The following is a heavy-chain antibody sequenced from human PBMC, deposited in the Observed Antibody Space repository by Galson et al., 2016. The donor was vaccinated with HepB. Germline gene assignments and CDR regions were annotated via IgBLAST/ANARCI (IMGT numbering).Heavy chain of an antibody. CDR1: GESFSGYY. CDR3: AKGMTRLPGYNYYYGMDV. V-gene: IGHV4-34*01. Sequence: ETLSLTCAVLGESFSGYYWTWIRQSPGKGLEWIGDIKQSGSTKYNPSLKSRVTLSIDTSKNQFSLKLSSVTAADTAVYYCAKGMTRLPGYNYYYGMDVWGQGTTFTVSS. D-gene: IGHD4-11*01. CDR2: IKQSGST. J-gene: IGHJ6*02.